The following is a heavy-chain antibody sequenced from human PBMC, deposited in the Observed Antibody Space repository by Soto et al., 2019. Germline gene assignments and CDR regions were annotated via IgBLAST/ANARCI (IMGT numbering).Heavy chain of an antibody. CDR3: ARAPNYYDSSGYLP. J-gene: IGHJ5*02. CDR1: GGSISSGGYS. V-gene: IGHV4-30-2*01. D-gene: IGHD3-22*01. Sequence: KPSETLSLTCAVSGGSISSGGYSWSWIRQPPGKGLEWIGYIYHSGSTNYNPSLKSRVTISVDTSKNQFSLKLSSVTAADTAVYYCARAPNYYDSSGYLPWGQGTLVTVSS. CDR2: IYHSGST.